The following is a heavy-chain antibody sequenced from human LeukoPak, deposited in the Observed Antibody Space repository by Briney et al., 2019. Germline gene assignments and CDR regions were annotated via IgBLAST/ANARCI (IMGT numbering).Heavy chain of an antibody. V-gene: IGHV3-23*01. CDR3: AKDVGSGWYIFDY. CDR1: GFTFSSYA. Sequence: GGSLRLSCAASGFTFSSYAMSWVRQAPGKGLEWVSAISGSGGSTYYADSVKGRFTISKDNSKNTLYLQMNSLRAEDTAVYYCAKDVGSGWYIFDYWGQGTLVTVSS. J-gene: IGHJ4*02. D-gene: IGHD6-19*01. CDR2: ISGSGGST.